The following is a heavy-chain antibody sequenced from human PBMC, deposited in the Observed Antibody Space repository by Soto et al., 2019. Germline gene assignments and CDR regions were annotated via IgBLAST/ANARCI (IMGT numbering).Heavy chain of an antibody. V-gene: IGHV1-8*02. J-gene: IGHJ6*02. CDR2: MNPNSGNT. Sequence: ASVKVSCKASAYNFINYYIHWVKRAPGQGLEWMGLMNPNSGNTGYAQKFQGRVTLTRNTSISTAYMELNSLRAEDTAVYYCARESGYSSSYGMDVWGQGTTVTVSS. D-gene: IGHD6-13*01. CDR3: ARESGYSSSYGMDV. CDR1: AYNFINYY.